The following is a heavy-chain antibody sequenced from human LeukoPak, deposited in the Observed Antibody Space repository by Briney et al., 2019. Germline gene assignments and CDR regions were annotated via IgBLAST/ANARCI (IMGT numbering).Heavy chain of an antibody. J-gene: IGHJ4*02. CDR1: GGSISSASYY. V-gene: IGHV4-61*02. CDR3: ARGILYYDILTGYLLYYFDY. D-gene: IGHD3-9*01. CDR2: IYTSGST. Sequence: PSETLSLTCTVSGGSISSASYYWSWIRQPAGKGLEWIGRIYTSGSTNYNPSLKSRVTISVDTSKNQFSLKLSSVTAADTAVYYCARGILYYDILTGYLLYYFDYWGQGTLVTVSS.